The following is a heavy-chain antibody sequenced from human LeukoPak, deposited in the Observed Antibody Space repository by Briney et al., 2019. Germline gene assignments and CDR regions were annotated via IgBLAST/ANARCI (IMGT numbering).Heavy chain of an antibody. CDR1: GGSISSSGYY. CDR3: ARHEYSGSYYGLSWFDP. D-gene: IGHD1-26*01. V-gene: IGHV4-39*01. CDR2: IYYSGST. J-gene: IGHJ5*02. Sequence: PSXXLSLTCTVSGGSISSSGYYWGWIRQPPGKGLEWIASIYYSGSTYYNPSLKSRVTISVYTSKNQLSLKLSSLTAADTAVYYCARHEYSGSYYGLSWFDPRDQGTLVTVSS.